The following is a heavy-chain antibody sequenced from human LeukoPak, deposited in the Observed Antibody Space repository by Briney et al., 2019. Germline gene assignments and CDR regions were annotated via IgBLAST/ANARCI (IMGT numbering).Heavy chain of an antibody. CDR2: VNLQGST. CDR1: GGSITNTNY. V-gene: IGHV4-4*02. CDR3: AREGGPYRPLDY. Sequence: SETLSLTCGVSGGSITNTNYWTWVRQPPGKGLEWIGEVNLQGSTNYNPSLMGRVAIAVDTSENHISLQLPSVTAADTAVYYCAREGGPYRPLDYSGQGTLVTVSS. J-gene: IGHJ4*02.